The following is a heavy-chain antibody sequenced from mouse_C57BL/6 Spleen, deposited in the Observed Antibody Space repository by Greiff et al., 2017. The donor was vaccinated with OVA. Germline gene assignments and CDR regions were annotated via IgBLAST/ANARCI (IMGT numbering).Heavy chain of an antibody. CDR1: GFSLTSYG. V-gene: IGHV2-2*01. CDR3: ASDSPFAY. D-gene: IGHD2-4*01. CDR2: IWSGGST. J-gene: IGHJ3*01. Sequence: VQLKESGPGLVQPSQSLSITCTVSGFSLTSYGVHWVRQSPGKGLEWLGVIWSGGSTDYNAAFISRLSISKDNSKSQVFFKMNSLQADDTAIYYCASDSPFAYWGQGTLVTVSA.